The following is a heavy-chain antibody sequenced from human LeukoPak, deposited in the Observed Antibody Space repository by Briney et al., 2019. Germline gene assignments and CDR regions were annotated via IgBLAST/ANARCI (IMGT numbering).Heavy chain of an antibody. D-gene: IGHD3-10*01. CDR1: GYSSTSYW. CDR2: IYPGDSDT. V-gene: IGHV5-51*01. J-gene: IGHJ4*02. CDR3: ARAMRWFGEEFDY. Sequence: GESLKISCKGSGYSSTSYWIGWVRQMPGKGLEWMGIIYPGDSDTRYSPSFQGQVTISADKSISTAYLQWSSLKASDTAMYYCARAMRWFGEEFDYWGQGTLVTVSS.